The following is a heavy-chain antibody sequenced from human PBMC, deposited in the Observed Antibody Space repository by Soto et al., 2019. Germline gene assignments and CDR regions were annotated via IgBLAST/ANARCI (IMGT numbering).Heavy chain of an antibody. V-gene: IGHV3-23*01. J-gene: IGHJ2*01. CDR3: AKEPVGPDWYFDL. CDR2: ISGSGIST. CDR1: GFTFRSYA. Sequence: DVQLLESGGGLVQPGGSLRLSCAASGFTFRSYAMSWVRQAPGKGLEWVSGISGSGISTHYPDSVKGRFTVSRDNSKNTLYLQMNSLRAEDTAVYNCAKEPVGPDWYFDLWCRGTLVTVSS.